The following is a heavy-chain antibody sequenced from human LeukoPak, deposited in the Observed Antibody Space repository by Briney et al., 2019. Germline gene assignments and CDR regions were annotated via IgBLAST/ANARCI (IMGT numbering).Heavy chain of an antibody. D-gene: IGHD3-10*02. Sequence: GGTLRLSCAASGFTFSSYGMSWVRQAPGKGLEWVSAISGSSGSTIYYADSVKGRFTISRDNAKNSLYLQMNSLRAEDTAVYYCAELGITMIGGVWGKGTTVTISS. V-gene: IGHV3-48*04. CDR3: AELGITMIGGV. CDR2: ISGSSGSTI. J-gene: IGHJ6*04. CDR1: GFTFSSYG.